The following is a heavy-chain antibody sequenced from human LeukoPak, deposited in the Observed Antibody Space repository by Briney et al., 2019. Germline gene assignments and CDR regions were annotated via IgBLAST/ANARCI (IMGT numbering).Heavy chain of an antibody. CDR2: IYTSGST. V-gene: IGHV4-4*07. CDR1: GGSISSYY. CDR3: ASVYNWNYVAAFDI. D-gene: IGHD1-7*01. J-gene: IGHJ3*02. Sequence: PSETLSLTCTVSGGSISSYYWSWIRQPAGKGLEWIGRIYTSGSTNYNPSLKSRVTISVDTSKNQFSLKLSSVTAADTAVYYCASVYNWNYVAAFDIWGQGTMVTVSS.